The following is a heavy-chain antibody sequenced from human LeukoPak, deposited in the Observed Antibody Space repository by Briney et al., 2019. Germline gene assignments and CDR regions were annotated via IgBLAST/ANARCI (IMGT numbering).Heavy chain of an antibody. J-gene: IGHJ4*02. CDR3: ATDLRYGNNFFFQH. D-gene: IGHD5-18*01. CDR2: MSYTGNDI. CDR1: GFTFSTYI. Sequence: GKSLRLSCAASGFTFSTYIMHWVRQSPGKGLEWVAVMSYTGNDISYADSVKGRFTISRDNSKNTLYLQMNSLQTDDTAVYYCATDLRYGNNFFFQHWGQGILVTVSS. V-gene: IGHV3-30*04.